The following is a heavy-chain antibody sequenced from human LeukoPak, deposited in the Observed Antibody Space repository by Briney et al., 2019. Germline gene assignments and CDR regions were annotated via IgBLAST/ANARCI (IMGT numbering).Heavy chain of an antibody. V-gene: IGHV1-2*02. J-gene: IGHJ4*02. Sequence: ASVKVTLKSSGYTFSDYYIEWMRQAPGQGLEWMGWINPNSGGTKYAQKFQGRVTMTRDTSISTAYIDLSSLGSDDTAVFYCVTRSATRTTREFDYWVQGTPVTVSS. D-gene: IGHD2-15*01. CDR1: GYTFSDYY. CDR2: INPNSGGT. CDR3: VTRSATRTTREFDY.